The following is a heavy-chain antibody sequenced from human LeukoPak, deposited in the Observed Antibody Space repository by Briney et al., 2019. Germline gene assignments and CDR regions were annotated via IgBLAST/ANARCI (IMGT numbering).Heavy chain of an antibody. CDR3: ARARLKRGYSGYEYFDY. V-gene: IGHV3-21*01. J-gene: IGHJ4*02. CDR2: ISSSSSYI. Sequence: PGGSLRLSCAASGFTFSSYSMNWVRQAPGKGLEWVSSISSSSSYIYYADSVKGRFTISRDNARNSLYLQMNSLRAEDTAVYYCARARLKRGYSGYEYFDYWGQGTLVTVSS. CDR1: GFTFSSYS. D-gene: IGHD5-12*01.